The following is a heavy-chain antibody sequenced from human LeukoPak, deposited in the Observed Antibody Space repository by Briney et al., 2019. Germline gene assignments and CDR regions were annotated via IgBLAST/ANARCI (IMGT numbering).Heavy chain of an antibody. CDR2: IIPISGTA. CDR1: GGTFSSYA. Sequence: GASVKVSCKASGGTFSSYAISWVRQAPGQGLEWMGGIIPISGTANYAQKFQGRVTITTDESTSTAYMELSSLRSEDTAVYYCASASVGDIGYCSSTSCYTPDYWGQGTLVTVSS. J-gene: IGHJ4*02. D-gene: IGHD2-2*02. V-gene: IGHV1-69*05. CDR3: ASASVGDIGYCSSTSCYTPDY.